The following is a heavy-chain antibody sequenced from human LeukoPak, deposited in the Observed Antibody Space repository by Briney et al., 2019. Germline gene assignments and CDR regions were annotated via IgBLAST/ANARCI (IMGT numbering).Heavy chain of an antibody. CDR2: INHSGST. Sequence: SETLSLTCAVYGGSFSGYYWSWIRQPPGKGLEWIGEINHSGSTNYNPSLKSRVTISVDTSKNQFSLKLSSVTAADTAVYYCASHPETNWYFDLWGRGTLVTVSS. J-gene: IGHJ2*01. V-gene: IGHV4-34*01. D-gene: IGHD1-7*01. CDR1: GGSFSGYY. CDR3: ASHPETNWYFDL.